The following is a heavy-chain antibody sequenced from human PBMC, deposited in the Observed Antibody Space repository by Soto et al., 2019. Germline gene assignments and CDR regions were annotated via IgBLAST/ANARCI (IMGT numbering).Heavy chain of an antibody. CDR2: FYYSGNT. D-gene: IGHD6-19*01. Sequence: SETLSLTCTVSCDSISDYYWSWIRQPAGKGLEWIGRFYYSGNTKSNPSLKSRVTMSADTSKNQFSLSLRSVTAADSAIYYCARMYNSGFYRPEGDYFFYGMDVWGQGTTVTVSS. J-gene: IGHJ6*02. CDR3: ARMYNSGFYRPEGDYFFYGMDV. V-gene: IGHV4-4*07. CDR1: CDSISDYY.